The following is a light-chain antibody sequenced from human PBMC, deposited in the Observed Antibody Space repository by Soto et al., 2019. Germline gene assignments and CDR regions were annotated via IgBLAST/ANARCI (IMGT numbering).Light chain of an antibody. CDR1: SSDVGAYSY. CDR3: CSYTTSSTYV. V-gene: IGLV2-14*03. Sequence: QAVVTQPASVSGSPGQSIAISCTGTSSDVGAYSYVSWYQQHPGKAPKLMIYDVNNRPSGVSNRFSGSKSGNTASLTISGLQAEDEADYYCCSYTTSSTYVFGTGTKLTVL. J-gene: IGLJ1*01. CDR2: DVN.